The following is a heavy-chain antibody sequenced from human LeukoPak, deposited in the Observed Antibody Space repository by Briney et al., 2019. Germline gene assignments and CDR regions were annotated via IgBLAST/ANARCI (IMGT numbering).Heavy chain of an antibody. CDR1: GFPFRIYW. CDR3: ARFSPRAMGNYLDF. Sequence: GGSLRLSCAASGFPFRIYWMTWVRQAPGKGLEWVANMKGDGSEKHYEDSVKGRFTISRDNAKNSLYLQMNSLRAEDTAVYYCARFSPRAMGNYLDFWGQGTLVTVSS. J-gene: IGHJ4*02. D-gene: IGHD7-27*01. CDR2: MKGDGSEK. V-gene: IGHV3-7*01.